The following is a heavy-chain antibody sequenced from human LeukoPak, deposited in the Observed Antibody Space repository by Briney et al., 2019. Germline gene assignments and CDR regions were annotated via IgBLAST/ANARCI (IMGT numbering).Heavy chain of an antibody. D-gene: IGHD5-18*01. CDR3: ARESYGLSLNY. V-gene: IGHV1-2*06. CDR1: GYTFTGYY. CDR2: VNPNSGGT. J-gene: IGHJ4*02. Sequence: ASVKVSCKASGYTFTGYYMHWVRQAPGQGLEWMGRVNPNSGGTDYAQKFQGRVTMTRDTSISTAYMELSRLRSDDTAVYYCARESYGLSLNYWGQGTLVTVSS.